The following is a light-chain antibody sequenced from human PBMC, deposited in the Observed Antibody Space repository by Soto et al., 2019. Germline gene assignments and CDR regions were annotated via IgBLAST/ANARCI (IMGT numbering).Light chain of an antibody. CDR1: SSNIGAGYD. CDR3: QSYDSSLSNWV. V-gene: IGLV1-40*01. Sequence: VLTQPPSVSGAPGQRVTISCTGSSSNIGAGYDVHWYQQLPGTAPKLLIYGNSNRPSGVPDRLSGSKSGTSASLAITGLQAEDEADYYCQSYDSSLSNWVFGGGTKLTVL. J-gene: IGLJ3*02. CDR2: GNS.